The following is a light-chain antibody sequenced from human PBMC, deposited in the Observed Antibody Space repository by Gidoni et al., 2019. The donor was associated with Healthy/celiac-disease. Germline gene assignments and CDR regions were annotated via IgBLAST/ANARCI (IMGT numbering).Light chain of an antibody. CDR3: QQRSNWFT. Sequence: EIVLTQSPATLSLSPGERATLSCRASQSVSSYLAWYQQKPGQAPRLLIYDASNRATGIPARFSGSGSGTDCTLTISSLEPEDFAVYYCQQRSNWFTFGGGTKVEIK. CDR2: DAS. CDR1: QSVSSY. V-gene: IGKV3-11*01. J-gene: IGKJ4*01.